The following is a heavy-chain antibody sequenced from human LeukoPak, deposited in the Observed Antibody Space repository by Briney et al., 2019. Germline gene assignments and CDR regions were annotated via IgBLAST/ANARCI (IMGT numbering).Heavy chain of an antibody. CDR3: AKTSPDYGGNSGWVY. Sequence: GESLKISYMGSGYSFTNSWIGWVRQMPGKGLEWMGIIYPGDSDTRYSPSLQGQVTISADKSISTAYLQWSSLKASDTAMYYCAKTSPDYGGNSGWVYWGQGTLVTVSS. CDR1: GYSFTNSW. V-gene: IGHV5-51*01. J-gene: IGHJ4*02. CDR2: IYPGDSDT. D-gene: IGHD4-23*01.